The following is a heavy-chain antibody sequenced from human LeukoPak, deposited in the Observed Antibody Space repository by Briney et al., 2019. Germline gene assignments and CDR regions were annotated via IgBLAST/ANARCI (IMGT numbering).Heavy chain of an antibody. CDR2: ISWNGGSI. V-gene: IGHV3-9*01. CDR3: AKDRHGGSSVLVSFDG. J-gene: IGHJ3*01. Sequence: GRSLRLSCAASGFTFDDYAMHWVRQAPGKGLEWVSGISWNGGSIGYADSVKGRFTISRDNAKNSLYLQMHSLRAEDTALYYCAKDRHGGSSVLVSFDGWGQERIVTV. D-gene: IGHD5/OR15-5a*01. CDR1: GFTFDDYA.